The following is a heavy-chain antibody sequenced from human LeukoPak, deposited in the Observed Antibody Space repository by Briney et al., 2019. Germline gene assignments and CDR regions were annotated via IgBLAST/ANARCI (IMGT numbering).Heavy chain of an antibody. J-gene: IGHJ3*02. CDR3: ARRVQMATADAFDT. CDR1: GYSFTRYW. Sequence: GESLKIPCKGSGYSFTRYWIGWVRQMPGKGLEWMGIIYPGDSDVRYSPSLQGQVTISVDRSIRSAFLQWSSLKASDTAMYYCARRVQMATADAFDTWGRGTMVTVSS. CDR2: IYPGDSDV. V-gene: IGHV5-51*01. D-gene: IGHD1-1*01.